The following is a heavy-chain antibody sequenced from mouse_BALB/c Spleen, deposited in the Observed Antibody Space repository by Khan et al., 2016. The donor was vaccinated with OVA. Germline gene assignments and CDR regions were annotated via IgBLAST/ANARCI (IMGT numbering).Heavy chain of an antibody. J-gene: IGHJ4*01. Sequence: QIQLVQSGPEVKKPGETVKISCKASGHTFTKFGMNWVKQAPGKGLKWMGWINTYTGEPTYADDFNGRFAFSLETSASTAYLQINNVKNEDTATYFCARPPYFSYVLDNWGQGTSVTVSS. CDR1: GHTFTKFG. CDR2: INTYTGEP. CDR3: ARPPYFSYVLDN. D-gene: IGHD2-10*01. V-gene: IGHV9-3-1*01.